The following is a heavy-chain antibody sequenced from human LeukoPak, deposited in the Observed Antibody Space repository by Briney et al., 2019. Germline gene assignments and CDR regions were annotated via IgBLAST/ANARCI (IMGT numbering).Heavy chain of an antibody. CDR2: IKSKTDGGTT. Sequence: GGSLRLSCAASGFTFSNAWMSWVRQAPGKGLEWVGRIKSKTDGGTTDYAAPVKGRFTISRDDSKNTLYLQMNSLKTEDTAVYYCAKDHDFWSGYPVALFDYWGQGTLVTVSS. CDR3: AKDHDFWSGYPVALFDY. D-gene: IGHD3-3*01. V-gene: IGHV3-15*01. CDR1: GFTFSNAW. J-gene: IGHJ4*02.